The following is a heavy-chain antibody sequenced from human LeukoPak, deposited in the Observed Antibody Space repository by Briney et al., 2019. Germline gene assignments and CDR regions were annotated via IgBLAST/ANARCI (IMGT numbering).Heavy chain of an antibody. J-gene: IGHJ6*02. V-gene: IGHV3-53*01. Sequence: GGSLRLSCAASGFTVTTNYMNWVRQAPGKGLEWVSVIYGDDETNYADSVKGRFTISRDNSKNTLYLQMNSLRADDTAVYYCAREAVMPVAPVKIGTSDRPLYEYYGLDVWGQGTTVTVS. CDR1: GFTVTTNY. CDR3: AREAVMPVAPVKIGTSDRPLYEYYGLDV. D-gene: IGHD1/OR15-1a*01. CDR2: IYGDDET.